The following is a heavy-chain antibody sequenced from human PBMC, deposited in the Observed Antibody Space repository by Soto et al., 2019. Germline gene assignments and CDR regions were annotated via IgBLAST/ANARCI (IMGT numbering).Heavy chain of an antibody. CDR3: ARLSSAPGSYYYYGMDV. CDR1: GYTFTIYG. V-gene: IGHV1-3*01. D-gene: IGHD6-19*01. Sequence: GASAKVSSKASGYTFTIYGMHCVRPAPGQRLEWMGWINAGNGNTNYSQKFQGRVTITRDTSASTAYMELSSLRSEDTAVYYCARLSSAPGSYYYYGMDVWGQGTTVTVSS. CDR2: INAGNGNT. J-gene: IGHJ6*02.